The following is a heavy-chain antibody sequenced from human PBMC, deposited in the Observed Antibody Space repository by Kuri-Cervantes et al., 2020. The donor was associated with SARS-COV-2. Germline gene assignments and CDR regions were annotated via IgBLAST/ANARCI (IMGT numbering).Heavy chain of an antibody. V-gene: IGHV1-18*04. D-gene: IGHD1-1*01. CDR3: ARVNWDVPFTTLDY. CDR1: GYTFSNYG. J-gene: IGHJ4*02. Sequence: ASVKVSCKASGYTFSNYGFSWVRQAPGQGLEWMGWVSSYTGNTDYAQKFLGRITMTADKSTTTADLELRSLRSDGTAVYYCARVNWDVPFTTLDYWGQGTLVTVSS. CDR2: VSSYTGNT.